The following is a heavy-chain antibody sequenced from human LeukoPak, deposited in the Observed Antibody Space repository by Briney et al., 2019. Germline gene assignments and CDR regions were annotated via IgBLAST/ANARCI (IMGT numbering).Heavy chain of an antibody. V-gene: IGHV4-38-2*02. CDR1: GYSISSGYY. Sequence: SETLSFTCTVSGYSISSGYYWGWIRQPPGKGLEWIGSFYGSGNTYYNPSLKSRVTISVDTSKNQFSLKVRSVTAADTAVYFCARGKSRGSHIDYWGQGTLVTVSS. J-gene: IGHJ4*02. CDR3: ARGKSRGSHIDY. D-gene: IGHD2-15*01. CDR2: FYGSGNT.